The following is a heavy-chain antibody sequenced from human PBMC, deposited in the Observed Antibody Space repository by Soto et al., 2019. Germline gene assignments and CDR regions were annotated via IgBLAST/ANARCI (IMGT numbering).Heavy chain of an antibody. J-gene: IGHJ4*02. V-gene: IGHV4-31*03. D-gene: IGHD3-22*01. CDR2: IYYSGST. Sequence: SETLSLTCTVSGGSISSGGYYWSWIHQHPGKGLEWIGYIYYSGSTYYNPSLKSRVTISVDTSKNQFSLKLSSVTAADTAVYYCARAQSVDYYDSSGQIDYWGQGTLVTVSS. CDR1: GGSISSGGYY. CDR3: ARAQSVDYYDSSGQIDY.